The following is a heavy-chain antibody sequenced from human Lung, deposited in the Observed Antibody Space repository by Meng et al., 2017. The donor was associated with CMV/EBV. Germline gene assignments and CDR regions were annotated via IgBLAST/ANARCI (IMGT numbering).Heavy chain of an antibody. J-gene: IGHJ6*02. D-gene: IGHD3-22*01. CDR3: AREYDGSGNYGMDV. V-gene: IGHV1-18*01. CDR2: ISTYTGNT. Sequence: ASVXVSXKASGYTFNNYAIITWVRQAPGEGLEWMGQISTYTGNTIYAQKLQGRVTMTTDTSTSTAYMELRSLRSDDSSVYYCAREYDGSGNYGMDVWGQGTXVTVSS. CDR1: GYTFNNYA.